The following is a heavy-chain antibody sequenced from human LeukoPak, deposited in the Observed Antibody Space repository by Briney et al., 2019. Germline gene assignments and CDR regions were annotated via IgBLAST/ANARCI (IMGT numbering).Heavy chain of an antibody. CDR3: AREVGSGNSDRYFDY. J-gene: IGHJ4*02. CDR1: KFAFCNFC. CDR2: IKSDGSGT. Sequence: RGSLRLSCAPSKFAFCNFCIRWGRPGPGRGLGWVLRIKSDGSGTNYAASVKGRFTISRDNSNNTLYLQMKSLRAEDTAVYYCAREVGSGNSDRYFDYWGQGTLVTVSS. D-gene: IGHD3-10*01. V-gene: IGHV3-74*01.